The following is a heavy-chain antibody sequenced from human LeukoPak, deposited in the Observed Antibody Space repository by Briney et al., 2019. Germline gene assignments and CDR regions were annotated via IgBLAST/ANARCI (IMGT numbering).Heavy chain of an antibody. D-gene: IGHD6-13*01. J-gene: IGHJ4*02. CDR3: ARVRHSSSFSYYFDY. CDR2: ISSNGGST. CDR1: GFTFSSYA. Sequence: GGSLRLSCAASGFTFSSYAMHWVRQAPGKGLEYVSAISSNGGSTYYANSVKGRFTISRDNSKNTLYLQMGSLRAEDMAVYYCARVRHSSSFSYYFDYWGQGTLVTVSS. V-gene: IGHV3-64*01.